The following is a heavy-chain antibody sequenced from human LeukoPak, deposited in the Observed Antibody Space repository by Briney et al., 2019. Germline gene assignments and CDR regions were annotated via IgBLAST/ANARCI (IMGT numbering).Heavy chain of an antibody. D-gene: IGHD6-19*01. CDR2: ISSNGGST. J-gene: IGHJ4*02. CDR3: VEAIAMAGNFDY. CDR1: GSTFSSYA. Sequence: PGGSLRLSCLVSGSTFSSYAMHWVRQAPGKGLEYVSAISSNGGSTYYADSVKGRFIISRDNSKNTLYLQMSSLRAEDTVVYYWVEAIAMAGNFDYWGQGTLVTVSS. V-gene: IGHV3-64D*06.